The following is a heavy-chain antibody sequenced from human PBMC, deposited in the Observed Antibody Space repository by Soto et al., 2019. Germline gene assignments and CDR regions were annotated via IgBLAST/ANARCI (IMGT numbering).Heavy chain of an antibody. CDR2: IKRDGSEE. D-gene: IGHD6-19*01. J-gene: IGHJ3*02. CDR1: GFTFSTYW. V-gene: IGHV3-7*01. Sequence: GGSLRLSCAASGFTFSTYWMTWVRQAPGKGLEWVANIKRDGSEEYYVDSVKGRFTISRDNAKNSLYLQMNSLRSEDTAVYYCARPLGWRDAFDIWGQGTMDTVSS. CDR3: ARPLGWRDAFDI.